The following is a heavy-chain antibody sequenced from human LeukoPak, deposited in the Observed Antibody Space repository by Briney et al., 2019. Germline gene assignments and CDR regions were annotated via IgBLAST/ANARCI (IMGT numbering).Heavy chain of an antibody. D-gene: IGHD3-22*01. CDR2: IYRSGTT. CDR3: TRGVYYDNSGVPVFDY. Sequence: SETLSLTCAVYGGSFSGYYWVWIRQPPGKGLEWIGNIYRSGTTYYNPSLKSRVTISVDTSKNQFSLKLSSVTAADTAVYYCTRGVYYDNSGVPVFDYWGQGTLVTVSS. V-gene: IGHV4-34*01. J-gene: IGHJ4*02. CDR1: GGSFSGYY.